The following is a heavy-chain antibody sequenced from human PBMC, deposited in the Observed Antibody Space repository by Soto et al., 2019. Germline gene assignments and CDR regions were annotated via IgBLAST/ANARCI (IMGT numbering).Heavy chain of an antibody. D-gene: IGHD3-22*01. V-gene: IGHV3-72*01. Sequence: EVQLVESGGGLVQPGGSLRLSCAASGFTLNDHYIDWVRQAPGKGLEWVGRSRNKANGYTTEYAASVKGRFSISRDESKNSLYLQMNSLRTEDTAVYYCTRSYTIMIFDYWGQGTMVTVSS. CDR2: SRNKANGYTT. J-gene: IGHJ4*02. CDR3: TRSYTIMIFDY. CDR1: GFTLNDHY.